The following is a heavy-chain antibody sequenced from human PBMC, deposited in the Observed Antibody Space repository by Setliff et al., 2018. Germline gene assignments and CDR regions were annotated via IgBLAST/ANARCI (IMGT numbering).Heavy chain of an antibody. CDR1: GFTFSSLW. D-gene: IGHD3-10*01. J-gene: IGHJ4*02. V-gene: IGHV3-7*01. Sequence: LRLSCAASGFTFSSLWMAWVRQAPGKGLEWVANINQGGGEQFYVDSVRGRFTISRDSAKNSVFLLMNSLRTEDTAVYYCFGAGTCSYWGQGTQVTVSS. CDR2: INQGGGEQ. CDR3: FGAGTCSY.